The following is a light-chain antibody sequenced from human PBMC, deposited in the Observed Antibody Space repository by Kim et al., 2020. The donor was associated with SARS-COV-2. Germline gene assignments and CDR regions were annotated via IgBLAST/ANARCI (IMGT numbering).Light chain of an antibody. CDR2: GAS. CDR3: QQYGSSPRT. CDR1: HSVSSNY. V-gene: IGKV3-20*01. Sequence: SPGERATRSCRASHSVSSNYLAWYQQKPGQAPRLLIYGASSRATGIADRFSGSGSGTDFTLTISRLEPEDSAVYYCQQYGSSPRTFGQGTRLEIK. J-gene: IGKJ5*01.